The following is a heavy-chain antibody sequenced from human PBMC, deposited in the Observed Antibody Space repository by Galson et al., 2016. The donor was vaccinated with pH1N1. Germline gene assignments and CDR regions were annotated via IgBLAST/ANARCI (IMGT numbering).Heavy chain of an antibody. Sequence: GSGYSFTSYWIGWVRQMPGKGLEWMGIIYPGDSDTRYSPSFQGQVTISADKSISTAYLQWSSLKASDTAMYYCARVGNGDPGYYYYMDVWGKGTTVTVSS. CDR3: ARVGNGDPGYYYYMDV. D-gene: IGHD7-27*01. CDR2: IYPGDSDT. V-gene: IGHV5-51*01. J-gene: IGHJ6*03. CDR1: GYSFTSYW.